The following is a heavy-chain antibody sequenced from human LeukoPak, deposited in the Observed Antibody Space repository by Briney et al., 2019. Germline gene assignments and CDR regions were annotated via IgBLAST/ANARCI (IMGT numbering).Heavy chain of an antibody. CDR3: AKGGLGIAAPFNY. CDR2: IKKDGSEK. Sequence: PGGSLRLSCAASGFTFSSYWMSWVRQAPGKGLEWVANIKKDGSEKYYVDSVKGRFTFSRDNAKNSLYLQMNSLRAEDTALYYCAKGGLGIAAPFNYWGQGTLVTVSS. V-gene: IGHV3-7*03. J-gene: IGHJ4*02. CDR1: GFTFSSYW. D-gene: IGHD6-13*01.